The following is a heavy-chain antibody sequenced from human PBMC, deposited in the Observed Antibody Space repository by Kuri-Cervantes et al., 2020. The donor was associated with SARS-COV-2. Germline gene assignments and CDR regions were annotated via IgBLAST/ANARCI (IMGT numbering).Heavy chain of an antibody. CDR1: ETTFPNYD. J-gene: IGHJ4*02. Sequence: ASVKVSCKTPETTFPNYDINWVRQATGQGLEWMGMVKTNSGNTLYAQIFQGRVTMTRDTFTTTAYMELSSLTSEDTAIYYCYCAPKEGFDSWGQGTLVTVSS. D-gene: IGHD2-21*01. CDR2: VKTNSGNT. V-gene: IGHV1-8*01. CDR3: YCAPKEGFDS.